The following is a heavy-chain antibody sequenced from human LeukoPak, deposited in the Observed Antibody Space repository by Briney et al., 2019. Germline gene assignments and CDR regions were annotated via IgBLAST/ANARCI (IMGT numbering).Heavy chain of an antibody. D-gene: IGHD5-18*01. J-gene: IGHJ4*02. CDR1: GFTFSSYT. CDR3: GRGGGGYSYDY. V-gene: IGHV3-21*01. CDR2: ISSRTS. Sequence: GGSLRLSCAVSGFTFSSYTIIWVRQAPGKGLEWVSSISSRTSYYADSVTGRFTISRDNANNSVYLQMNSLRVEDTAVYYCGRGGGGYSYDYWGQGTLVTVSS.